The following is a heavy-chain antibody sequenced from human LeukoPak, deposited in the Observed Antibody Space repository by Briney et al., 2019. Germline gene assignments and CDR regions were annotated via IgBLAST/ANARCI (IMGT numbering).Heavy chain of an antibody. CDR3: ARGKTYHYDSSGDY. V-gene: IGHV3-30-3*01. J-gene: IGHJ4*02. Sequence: GGSLRLSCAASGFTFSSYAMHWVRQAPGKGLEWVAVISYDGSNKYYADSVKGRFTISRDNSKNTLYLQMNSLRAEDTAVYYCARGKTYHYDSSGDYWGQGTLVTVSS. CDR1: GFTFSSYA. D-gene: IGHD3-22*01. CDR2: ISYDGSNK.